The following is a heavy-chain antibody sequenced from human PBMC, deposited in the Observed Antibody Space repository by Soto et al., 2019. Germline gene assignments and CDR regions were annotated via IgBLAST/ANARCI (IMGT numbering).Heavy chain of an antibody. CDR3: ARGYGTTFDY. Sequence: QVQLQQWGAGLLKPSETLSLTCAVYGGSFSGYYWTWIRQPPGKGLEWIGEINHSGSTNYNPSLNTRVTISSDTSKTQFSLQLLSVTAADTAVYYGARGYGTTFDYWGQGTLLTVSS. J-gene: IGHJ4*02. CDR2: INHSGST. CDR1: GGSFSGYY. V-gene: IGHV4-34*01. D-gene: IGHD1-1*01.